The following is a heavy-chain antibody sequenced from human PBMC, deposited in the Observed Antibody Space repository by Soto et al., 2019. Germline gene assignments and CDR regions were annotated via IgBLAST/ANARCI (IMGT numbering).Heavy chain of an antibody. V-gene: IGHV4-59*08. Sequence: SETLSLTCTVSGGSIISYYWSWILQPPGKGLEWIGYIYYSGSTNYNPSLKSRVTISVDTSKNQFSLKLSSVTAADTAVYYCARSYYDFWSGYYRSYYFDYWGQGTLVTVSS. D-gene: IGHD3-3*01. CDR3: ARSYYDFWSGYYRSYYFDY. CDR1: GGSIISYY. J-gene: IGHJ4*02. CDR2: IYYSGST.